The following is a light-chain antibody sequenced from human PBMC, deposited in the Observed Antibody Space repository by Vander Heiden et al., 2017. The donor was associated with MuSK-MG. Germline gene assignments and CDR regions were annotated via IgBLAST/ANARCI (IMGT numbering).Light chain of an antibody. CDR3: SSYTSSSTVV. CDR1: SSDVGGYNY. CDR2: DVS. J-gene: IGLJ2*01. V-gene: IGLV2-14*01. Sequence: QSALTQPASVSGSPGQSITLSCTATSSDVGGYNYVSWSQQHPGKAPKLMIYDVSNRPSGGSNRFSGSKSGNTASLTISGLQAEDEADYYCSSYTSSSTVVFGGGTKLTVL.